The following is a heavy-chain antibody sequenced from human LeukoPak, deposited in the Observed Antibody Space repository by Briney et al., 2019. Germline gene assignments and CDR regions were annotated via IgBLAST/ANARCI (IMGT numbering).Heavy chain of an antibody. Sequence: ASVKVSCKTSGYSFILYGISWVRQAPGQGPEWMGWISTSTGDTKYTQKFQGRVTLTTDTSTSAAYMELRSLRSDDTAVYYCARVGLPLYYYYMDVWGKGTTVTVSS. V-gene: IGHV1-18*01. CDR1: GYSFILYG. J-gene: IGHJ6*03. CDR3: ARVGLPLYYYYMDV. CDR2: ISTSTGDT.